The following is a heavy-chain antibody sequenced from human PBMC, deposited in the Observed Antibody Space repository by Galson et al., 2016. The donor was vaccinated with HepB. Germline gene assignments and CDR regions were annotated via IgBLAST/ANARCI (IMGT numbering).Heavy chain of an antibody. CDR3: ARAGSYYDSSGYYRDPFDY. J-gene: IGHJ4*02. D-gene: IGHD3-22*01. Sequence: SLRLSCAASGFTFDYYGMHWVRQAPGKGLEWVAFISYDAANKGYADSVRGRFTISRDNSKNTLYLQMNNLRAEDTAVYYCARAGSYYDSSGYYRDPFDYWGRGTRVPVSS. CDR1: GFTFDYYG. V-gene: IGHV3-30*03. CDR2: ISYDAANK.